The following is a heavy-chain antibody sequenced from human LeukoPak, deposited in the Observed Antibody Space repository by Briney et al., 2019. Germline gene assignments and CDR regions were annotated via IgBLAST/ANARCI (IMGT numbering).Heavy chain of an antibody. CDR3: ARDGDFHYYYMDV. J-gene: IGHJ6*03. CDR2: IYTSGST. Sequence: MPSETLSLTCTVSGGSISSYYWSWIRQPAGKGLEWIGRIYTSGSTNYNPSLKSRVTTSVDTSKNQFSLKLSSVTAADTAVYYCARDGDFHYYYMDVWGKGTTVTVSS. CDR1: GGSISSYY. D-gene: IGHD3-3*01. V-gene: IGHV4-4*07.